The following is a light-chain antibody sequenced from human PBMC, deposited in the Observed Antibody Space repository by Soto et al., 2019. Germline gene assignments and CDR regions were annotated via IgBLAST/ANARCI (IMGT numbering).Light chain of an antibody. CDR3: QQFNRSPLT. Sequence: GLTQSPGTLSLSPGERATLSCRASQTVRNNYLAWYQQKPGQAPRLLIYDAFSRATGIPARFSGGGSGTDFTLTISRLESEDFAVYYCQQFNRSPLTFGGGTKVEIK. CDR1: QTVRNNY. CDR2: DAF. V-gene: IGKV3-20*01. J-gene: IGKJ4*01.